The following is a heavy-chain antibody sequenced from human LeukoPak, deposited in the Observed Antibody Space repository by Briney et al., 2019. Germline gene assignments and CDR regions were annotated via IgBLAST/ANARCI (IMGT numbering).Heavy chain of an antibody. CDR3: ARVADSVFTATSPYYFDY. J-gene: IGHJ4*02. CDR1: GYIFTDYY. CDR2: ISAYNGNT. D-gene: IGHD3-16*01. V-gene: IGHV1-18*04. Sequence: ASVKVSCKASGYIFTDYYIHWVRQAPGQGLEWMGWISAYNGNTNYAQKLQGRVTMTTDTSTSTAYMELRSLRSDDTAVYYCARVADSVFTATSPYYFDYWGQGTLVTVSS.